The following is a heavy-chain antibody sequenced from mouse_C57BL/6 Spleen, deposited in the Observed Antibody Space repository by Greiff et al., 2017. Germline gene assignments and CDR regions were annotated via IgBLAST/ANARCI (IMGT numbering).Heavy chain of an antibody. CDR1: GYTFTSYW. D-gene: IGHD2-4*01. J-gene: IGHJ4*01. CDR3: ARLDDYALYAMDY. Sequence: VQLQQPGTELVKPGASVKLSCKASGYTFTSYWMHWVKQRPGKGLEWIGNINPSNGGTNYNEKFKSKATLTVDTSSSTAYMQLSSLTSEDSAVYYCARLDDYALYAMDYWGQGTSVTVSS. CDR2: INPSNGGT. V-gene: IGHV1-53*01.